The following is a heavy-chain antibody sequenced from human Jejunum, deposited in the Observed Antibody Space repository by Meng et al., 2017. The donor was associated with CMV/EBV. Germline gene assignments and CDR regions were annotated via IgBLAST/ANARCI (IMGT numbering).Heavy chain of an antibody. CDR1: GVNFDEHA. Sequence: SGVNFDEHAMHWIRKTPGKGLEWVSGITSSGDRMAYGDSVKGRFTISRDNAKKSLFLQMNSLRTDDMALYYCAKGGGSYYESAFDVWGQGTMVTVSS. J-gene: IGHJ3*01. D-gene: IGHD3-10*01. CDR2: ITSSGDRM. CDR3: AKGGGSYYESAFDV. V-gene: IGHV3-9*03.